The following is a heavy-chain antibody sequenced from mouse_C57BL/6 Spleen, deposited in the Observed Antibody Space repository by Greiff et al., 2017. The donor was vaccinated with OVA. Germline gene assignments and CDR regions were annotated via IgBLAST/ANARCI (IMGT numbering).Heavy chain of an antibody. J-gene: IGHJ4*01. CDR1: GFTFNTYA. Sequence: EVQVVESGGGLVQPKGSLKLSCAASGFTFNTYAMHWVRQAPGKGLEWVARIRSKSSNYATYYADSVKDRFTISRDDSQSMLYLQMNNLKTEDTAMYYCVMGGYDGYYYAMDYWGQGTSVTVSS. CDR3: VMGGYDGYYYAMDY. CDR2: IRSKSSNYAT. V-gene: IGHV10-3*01. D-gene: IGHD2-3*01.